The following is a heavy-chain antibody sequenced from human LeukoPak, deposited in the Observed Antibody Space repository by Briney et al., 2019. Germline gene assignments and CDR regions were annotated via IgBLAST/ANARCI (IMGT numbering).Heavy chain of an antibody. Sequence: GGSLRLSCTTSGFTFGSHAISWVRQGPGKRLEWVSGISGAGDKTLYADSVKGRFTISRDNYKKTVHLQMSGLRAEDTAVYYCVFYESSGFYYGRLRYWGQGTRVTVSS. CDR3: VFYESSGFYYGRLRY. V-gene: IGHV3-23*01. CDR1: GFTFGSHA. CDR2: ISGAGDKT. J-gene: IGHJ4*01. D-gene: IGHD3-22*01.